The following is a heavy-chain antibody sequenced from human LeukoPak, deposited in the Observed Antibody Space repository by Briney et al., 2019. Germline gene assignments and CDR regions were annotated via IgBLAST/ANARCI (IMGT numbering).Heavy chain of an antibody. CDR1: GYTFTSYD. Sequence: GASVRVSCKASGYTFTSYDINWVRQATGQGLEWMGWMNPNSGNTVYAQKFQGRVTMTRNNSISTAYLALSSLRPQDTDVYYCARRCRYCSGRSCHFHRMHLWPQGPTLPVSS. D-gene: IGHD2-15*01. CDR2: MNPNSGNT. J-gene: IGHJ6*02. CDR3: ARRCRYCSGRSCHFHRMHL. V-gene: IGHV1-8*01.